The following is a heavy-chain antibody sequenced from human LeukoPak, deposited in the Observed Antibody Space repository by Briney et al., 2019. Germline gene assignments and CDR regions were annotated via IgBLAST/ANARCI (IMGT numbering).Heavy chain of an antibody. D-gene: IGHD3-10*01. CDR3: VRVVAGSGSYYIDY. CDR1: GFTFSSYA. CDR2: ISSNGGST. V-gene: IGHV3-64*01. Sequence: GSLRLSCAASGFTFSSYAMHWVRQAPGKGLEYVSAISSNGGSTYYANSVKGRFTISRDNSKNTLYLQMGSLRAEDMAVYYCVRVVAGSGSYYIDYWGQGTLVTVSS. J-gene: IGHJ4*02.